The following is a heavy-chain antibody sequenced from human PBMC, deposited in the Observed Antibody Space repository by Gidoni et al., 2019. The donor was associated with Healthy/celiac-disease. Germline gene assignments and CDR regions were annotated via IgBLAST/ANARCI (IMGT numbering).Heavy chain of an antibody. CDR3: AREGGRSGWKSPNDY. V-gene: IGHV1-69*04. D-gene: IGHD6-19*01. Sequence: QVQLVQSGAAVKTPGSSVKVSCKASGGTFSRYAISWGRQAPGQGLEWMGRIIPILGIANYAQKFQCRVTITADKSTSTAYMELSSLRSEDTAVYYCAREGGRSGWKSPNDYWGQGTLVTVSS. J-gene: IGHJ4*02. CDR1: GGTFSRYA. CDR2: IIPILGIA.